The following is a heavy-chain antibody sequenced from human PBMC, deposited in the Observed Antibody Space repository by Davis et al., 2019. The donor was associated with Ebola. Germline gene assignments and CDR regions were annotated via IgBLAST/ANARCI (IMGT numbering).Heavy chain of an antibody. CDR3: AKDRAVLIWAEEAY. CDR2: ISGSGDST. D-gene: IGHD3-10*01. CDR1: GFTFSSYA. V-gene: IGHV3-23*01. Sequence: GESLKISCAASGFTFSSYAVTWVRQAPGKGLEWVSTISGSGDSTYYADSVKGRLTISRDNSKNTLYLQMSSLRAEDTAIYYCAKDRAVLIWAEEAYWGQGTLVTVSS. J-gene: IGHJ4*02.